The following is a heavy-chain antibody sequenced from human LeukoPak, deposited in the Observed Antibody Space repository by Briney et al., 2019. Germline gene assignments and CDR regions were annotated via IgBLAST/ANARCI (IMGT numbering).Heavy chain of an antibody. CDR2: ISYDGSNK. Sequence: GGSLRLSCAASGFTFSSYAMHWVRQAPGKGLEWVAVISYDGSNKYYADSVKGRFTISRDNSKNTLYPQMNSLRAEDTAMYYCAKTNYYDTTDDKPYTTHFDYWGQGALVTVSS. CDR1: GFTFSSYA. CDR3: AKTNYYDTTDDKPYTTHFDY. D-gene: IGHD3-22*01. J-gene: IGHJ4*02. V-gene: IGHV3-30*04.